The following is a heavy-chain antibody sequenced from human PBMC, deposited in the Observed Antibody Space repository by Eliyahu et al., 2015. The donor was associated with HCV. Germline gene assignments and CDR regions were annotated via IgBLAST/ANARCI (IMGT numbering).Heavy chain of an antibody. Sequence: QVQLVQXGAEVKKPGSSVKVSCKASGGXFSSYPISWVRQAPGQGLEGVGGVIPRFRTANYAQKFQGRVTITADESTSTAYMELSSLRSEDTAVYYCARAPRMEWLLYRGYFDFWGQGTLVTVSS. CDR3: ARAPRMEWLLYRGYFDF. CDR1: GGXFSSYP. D-gene: IGHD3-3*01. J-gene: IGHJ4*02. CDR2: VIPRFRTA. V-gene: IGHV1-69*01.